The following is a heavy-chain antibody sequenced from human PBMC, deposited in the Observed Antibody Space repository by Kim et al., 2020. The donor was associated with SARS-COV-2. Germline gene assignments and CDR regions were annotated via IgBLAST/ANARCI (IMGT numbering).Heavy chain of an antibody. CDR2: IDPSDSYT. J-gene: IGHJ4*02. V-gene: IGHV5-10-1*01. CDR3: ARPIGGSWYGVDY. Sequence: GESLKISCKGSGYSFTSHWISWVRQMPGKGLEWMGRIDPSDSYTNYSPSFQGHVTISADKSISTAYLQWSSLKASDTAMYYCARPIGGSWYGVDYWGQGTLVTVSS. CDR1: GYSFTSHW. D-gene: IGHD6-13*01.